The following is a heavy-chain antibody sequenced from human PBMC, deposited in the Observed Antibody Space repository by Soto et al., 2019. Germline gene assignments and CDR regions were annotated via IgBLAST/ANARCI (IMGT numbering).Heavy chain of an antibody. D-gene: IGHD6-19*01. Sequence: QVQLVQSGAEVKKPGASVKVSCKASGYTFTSYAIHWVRQAPGQRLEWMGWINAGNGNTKYSQKFQDRVTITRDTSASTAYMELSSMGSEETAVYYCARDLGGWPDYWGQGTLVTVSS. CDR1: GYTFTSYA. CDR3: ARDLGGWPDY. CDR2: INAGNGNT. V-gene: IGHV1-3*01. J-gene: IGHJ4*02.